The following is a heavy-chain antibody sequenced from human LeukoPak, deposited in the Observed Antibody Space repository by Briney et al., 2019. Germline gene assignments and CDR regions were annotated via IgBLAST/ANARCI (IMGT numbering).Heavy chain of an antibody. D-gene: IGHD4-23*01. CDR1: GGSISSFY. J-gene: IGHJ3*02. V-gene: IGHV4-59*01. Sequence: PSETLSLTCTVSGGSISSFYWSWIRQPPGKGLEWIGYIYYSGSTNYNPSLKSRVTISVDTSKNQFSLKLSSVTAADTAVYYCARSTVVFIGPDAFGIWGQGTMVTVSS. CDR2: IYYSGST. CDR3: ARSTVVFIGPDAFGI.